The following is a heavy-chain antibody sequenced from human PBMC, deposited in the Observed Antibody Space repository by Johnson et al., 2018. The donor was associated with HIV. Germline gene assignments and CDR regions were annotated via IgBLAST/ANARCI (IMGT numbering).Heavy chain of an antibody. CDR1: GFTFSSYW. CDR3: ARDRPYYYGSGDAFDI. CDR2: IKQDGNNK. Sequence: EVQLVESGGGLVQPGGSLRLSCAASGFTFSSYWMSWVRQAPGKGLEWVANIKQDGNNKYYADSVKGRFTISRDNSKNTLYLQMNSLRAEDTAVYYCARDRPYYYGSGDAFDIWGQGTMVTVSS. D-gene: IGHD3-10*01. V-gene: IGHV3-7*03. J-gene: IGHJ3*02.